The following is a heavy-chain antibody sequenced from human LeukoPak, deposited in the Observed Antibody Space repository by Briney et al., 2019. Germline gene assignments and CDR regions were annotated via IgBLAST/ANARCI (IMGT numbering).Heavy chain of an antibody. CDR2: ISGSGGST. CDR3: AKAVAGAFDY. J-gene: IGHJ4*02. Sequence: GGSLRLSCAVSGLTFSGYAMSWVRQAPGKGLEWVSGISGSGGSTYYADSVKGRLTISRDNSKNTLYLQMNSLRAEDTGVYYCAKAVAGAFDYWGQGTLVTVSS. V-gene: IGHV3-23*01. D-gene: IGHD6-19*01. CDR1: GLTFSGYA.